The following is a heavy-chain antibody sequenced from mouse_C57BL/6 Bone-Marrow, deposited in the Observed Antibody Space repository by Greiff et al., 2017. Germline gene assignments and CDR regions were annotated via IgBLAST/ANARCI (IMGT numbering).Heavy chain of an antibody. CDR1: GYTFTSYW. Sequence: QVQLQQPGAELVRPGSSVKLSCKASGYTFTSYWMHWVKQRPIQGLEWIGNIDPSDSDTHYNQKFKDKATLAVDKSSSTAYMQLSSLTSEDSAVYYCARERGYFDVWGTGTTVTVSS. J-gene: IGHJ1*03. CDR2: IDPSDSDT. CDR3: ARERGYFDV. V-gene: IGHV1-52*01.